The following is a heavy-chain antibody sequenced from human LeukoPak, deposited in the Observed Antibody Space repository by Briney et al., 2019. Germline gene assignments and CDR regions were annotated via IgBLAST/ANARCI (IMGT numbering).Heavy chain of an antibody. V-gene: IGHV3-23*01. CDR3: AKDLSYGFDY. CDR1: GFTFSIYA. D-gene: IGHD5-18*01. CDR2: ISASDSRP. Sequence: GGSLRLSCAASGFTFSIYAMSWVRQAPGKGLEWVSAISASDSRPYYADSVKSRFTISRDNSKNTLYLQLNSLRAEDTAIYYCAKDLSYGFDYWGQGTLVTVSS. J-gene: IGHJ4*02.